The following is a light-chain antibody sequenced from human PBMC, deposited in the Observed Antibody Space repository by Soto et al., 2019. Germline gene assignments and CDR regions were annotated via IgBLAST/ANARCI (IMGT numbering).Light chain of an antibody. CDR1: QSVSSSY. CDR3: QRYGSSPTYT. Sequence: EIVLTQSPVTLSLSPGERATLSCRASQSVSSSYLAWYQQKPGQAPRLLIYGASSRATGIPDRFSGSGSGTGFTLTISRLEPEDFAVYYYQRYGSSPTYTFGQGTKLDI. CDR2: GAS. V-gene: IGKV3-20*01. J-gene: IGKJ2*01.